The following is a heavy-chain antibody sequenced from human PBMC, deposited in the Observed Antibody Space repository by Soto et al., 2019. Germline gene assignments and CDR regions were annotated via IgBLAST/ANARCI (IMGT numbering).Heavy chain of an antibody. CDR3: ARGCIAALSHYYYYYGMDV. Sequence: QVQLVQSGAEVKKPGASVKVSCKASGYTFTSYAMHWVRKAPGQRLEWMGWINAGNGNTKYSQKFQGRVTITRDTSASTAYMELSSLRSEDTAVYYCARGCIAALSHYYYYYGMDVWGQGTTVTVSS. CDR2: INAGNGNT. CDR1: GYTFTSYA. V-gene: IGHV1-3*01. D-gene: IGHD6-6*01. J-gene: IGHJ6*02.